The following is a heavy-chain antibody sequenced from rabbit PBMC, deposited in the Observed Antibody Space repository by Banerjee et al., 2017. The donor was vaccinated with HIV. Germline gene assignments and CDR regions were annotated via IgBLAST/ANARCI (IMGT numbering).Heavy chain of an antibody. CDR1: GFDLSSNE. V-gene: IGHV1S40*01. D-gene: IGHD6-1*01. Sequence: QSLEESGGDLVKPGASLTLTCKASGFDLSSNEMCWVRQAPGKGLEWIACTYTGDGSTYYASWVNGRFTISKTSSTTVTLQMTSLTAADTATYFCARAGYAAYGYFNLWGPGTLVTVS. CDR2: TYTGDGST. CDR3: ARAGYAAYGYFNL. J-gene: IGHJ4*01.